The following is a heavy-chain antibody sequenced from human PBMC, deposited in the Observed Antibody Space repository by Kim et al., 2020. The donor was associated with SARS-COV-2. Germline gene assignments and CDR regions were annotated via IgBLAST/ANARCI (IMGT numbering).Heavy chain of an antibody. J-gene: IGHJ5*02. CDR3: ARRSRFSSSCSGPNWFDP. CDR2: IYYSGST. Sequence: SETLSLTCTVSGGSISSSSYYWVWIRQPPGKGLEWIGSIYYSGSTYYNPSLKSRVTISVDTSKNQFSLKLSSVTAADTAVYYCARRSRFSSSCSGPNWFDPWGQGTLVTVSS. V-gene: IGHV4-39*01. D-gene: IGHD6-13*01. CDR1: GGSISSSSYY.